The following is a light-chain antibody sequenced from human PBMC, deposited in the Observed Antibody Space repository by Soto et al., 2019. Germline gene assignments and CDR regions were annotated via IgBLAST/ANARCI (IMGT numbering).Light chain of an antibody. CDR3: QQYTQSLWT. J-gene: IGKJ1*01. CDR2: GIS. V-gene: IGKV3-20*01. CDR1: QSVSASQ. Sequence: EPVLTQSPGTLSLSPGERAPLSCRTSQSVSASQLAWYQQKPGQAPRLLIYGISKRAAGIPDRFTGSGSGTDFTLTIDGLEPEDFAVYYCQQYTQSLWTFGQGTKVDIK.